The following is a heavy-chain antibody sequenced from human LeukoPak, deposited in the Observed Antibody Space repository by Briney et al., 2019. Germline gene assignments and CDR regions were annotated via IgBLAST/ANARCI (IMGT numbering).Heavy chain of an antibody. CDR1: GGSISSYY. D-gene: IGHD6-19*01. J-gene: IGHJ6*03. CDR3: ARDRIAVTPLLDYYYMDV. CDR2: IYYSGST. V-gene: IGHV4-59*01. Sequence: PSETLSLTCTVSGGSISSYYWSWIRQPPGKGLEWIGYIYYSGSTNYNPSLKSRVTISVDTSKNQFSLKLSSVTAADTAVYYCARDRIAVTPLLDYYYMDVWGKGTTVTVSS.